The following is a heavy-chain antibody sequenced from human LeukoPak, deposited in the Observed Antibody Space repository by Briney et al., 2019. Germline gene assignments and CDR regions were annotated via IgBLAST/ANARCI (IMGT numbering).Heavy chain of an antibody. V-gene: IGHV3-43*02. CDR1: GLPIADFA. CDR3: ARESGKFDY. J-gene: IGHJ4*02. Sequence: GGSLRLSCVASGLPIADFAMHWVRQAPGKGREWVSLISGDGVSTFYADSVKGRFSVSRDNRKNSLSLEMNSLRTEDTAMYYCARESGKFDYWGQGTLVAVSS. CDR2: ISGDGVST.